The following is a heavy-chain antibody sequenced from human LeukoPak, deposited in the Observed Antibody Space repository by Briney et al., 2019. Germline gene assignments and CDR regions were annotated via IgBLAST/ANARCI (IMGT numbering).Heavy chain of an antibody. CDR2: ISYDGSNK. CDR1: GFTFSSYG. Sequence: QAGRSLRLSCAASGFTFSSYGMHRVRQAPGKGLEWVAVISYDGSNKYYADSVKGRFTISRDNSKNTLYLQMNSLRAEDTAVYYCAHTHLTLWFGELLPKRGMDVWGKGTTVTVSS. V-gene: IGHV3-30*03. J-gene: IGHJ6*04. D-gene: IGHD3-10*01. CDR3: AHTHLTLWFGELLPKRGMDV.